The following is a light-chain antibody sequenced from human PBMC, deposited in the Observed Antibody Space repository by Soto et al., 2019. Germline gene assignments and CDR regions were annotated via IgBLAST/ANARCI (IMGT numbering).Light chain of an antibody. CDR1: QSVSSN. CDR2: DAS. Sequence: PGERATLSCRASQSVSSNLAWYQQKPGQAPRLLIYDASNRATGIPARFSGSGSGTDFTLTISSLEPEDFAVYYCQQRSNWPPFTFGPGTKVYIK. CDR3: QQRSNWPPFT. J-gene: IGKJ3*01. V-gene: IGKV3-11*01.